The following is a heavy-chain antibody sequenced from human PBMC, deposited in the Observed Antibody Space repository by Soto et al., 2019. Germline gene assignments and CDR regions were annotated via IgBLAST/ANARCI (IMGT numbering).Heavy chain of an antibody. CDR3: ARDEARPLGY. CDR2: IKPDGSEK. V-gene: IGHV3-7*01. D-gene: IGHD6-6*01. J-gene: IGHJ4*02. CDR1: GFTFNSYS. Sequence: EVQLVESGGGLVQPGGSLRLSCAASGFTFNSYSMSWVRQAPGKGLEWVANIKPDGSEKYYVDSVRGRFTISRDNVENSLDLQMNSLRAEDEALYYCARDEARPLGYWGQGTLVTVSS.